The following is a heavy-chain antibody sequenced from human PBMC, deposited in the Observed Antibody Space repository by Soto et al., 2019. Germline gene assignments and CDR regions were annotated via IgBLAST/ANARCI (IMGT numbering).Heavy chain of an antibody. V-gene: IGHV1-69*13. J-gene: IGHJ4*02. D-gene: IGHD5-18*01. CDR2: IIPIFGTA. CDR3: ASPGLGYSYDQTYFDY. Sequence: GASVKVSCKASGGTFSSYAISWVRQAPGQGLEWMGGIIPIFGTANYAQKFQGRVTITADESTSTAYMELSSLRSEDTAVYYCASPGLGYSYDQTYFDYWGQVNLVTVS. CDR1: GGTFSSYA.